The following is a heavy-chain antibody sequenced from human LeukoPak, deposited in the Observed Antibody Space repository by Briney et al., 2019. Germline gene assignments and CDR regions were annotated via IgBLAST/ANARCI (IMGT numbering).Heavy chain of an antibody. CDR1: GGSISSYY. D-gene: IGHD3-10*01. CDR2: IYYSGST. Sequence: SETLSLTCTVSGGSISSYYWSWIRQPPGKGLEWIGYIYYSGSTNYNPSLKSRVTISVDTSKNQFSLKLSSVTAADTAVYYCARSRGYGSGSSNWFDPWGQGTLVTVSS. CDR3: ARSRGYGSGSSNWFDP. V-gene: IGHV4-59*01. J-gene: IGHJ5*02.